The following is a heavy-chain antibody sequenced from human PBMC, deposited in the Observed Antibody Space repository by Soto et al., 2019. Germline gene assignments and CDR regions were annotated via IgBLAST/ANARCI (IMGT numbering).Heavy chain of an antibody. V-gene: IGHV5-51*01. J-gene: IGHJ4*02. CDR3: ARLPRDCNKTSCYYADH. Sequence: PGESLKISCRGSGYDFNTNWFGWVRQLPGRGLEGVGIMYPGDSDTRYNPSLQGHVTLSVDVTVSTAFLQWRSLETSDTGMYFCARLPRDCNKTSCYYADHWGQGTQVTSPQ. CDR1: GYDFNTNW. D-gene: IGHD3-3*01. CDR2: MYPGDSDT.